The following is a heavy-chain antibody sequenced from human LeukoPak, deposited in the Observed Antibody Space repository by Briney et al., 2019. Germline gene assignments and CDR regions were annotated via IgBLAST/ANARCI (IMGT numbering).Heavy chain of an antibody. Sequence: EASVKVSCKASGYTFTSYGISWVRQAPGQGLEWMGWISAYNGNTNYAQKLQGRVTMTTDTSTSTAYMELRSLRSDDTAVYYCARDCSGGSCYLPPYYFDYWGQGTLVTVSS. CDR1: GYTFTSYG. CDR3: ARDCSGGSCYLPPYYFDY. J-gene: IGHJ4*02. CDR2: ISAYNGNT. D-gene: IGHD2-15*01. V-gene: IGHV1-18*01.